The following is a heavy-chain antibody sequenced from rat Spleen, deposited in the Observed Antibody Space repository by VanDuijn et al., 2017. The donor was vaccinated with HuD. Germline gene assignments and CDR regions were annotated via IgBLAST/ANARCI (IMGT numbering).Heavy chain of an antibody. CDR1: GFTFSNYG. Sequence: EVQLVESGGGLVQPGRSLKLSCAASGFTFSNYGTHWIRQAPTKGLEWVASISPSGVTTSYRDSGKGRFTISRDNAKSTLFLQMDSLRSEDTATYYCAMHGYPGIPYNWFAYWGQGTLVTVSS. D-gene: IGHD1-4*01. J-gene: IGHJ3*01. CDR2: ISPSGVTT. V-gene: IGHV5-19*01. CDR3: AMHGYPGIPYNWFAY.